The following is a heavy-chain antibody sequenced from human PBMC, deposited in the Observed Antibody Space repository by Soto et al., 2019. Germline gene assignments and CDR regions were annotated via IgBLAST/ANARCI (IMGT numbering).Heavy chain of an antibody. CDR1: GFTFSRYW. Sequence: EVQLVESGGGLVQPGGSLRLSCAASGFTFSRYWMHWVRQAPGKGPVWVSRINNDGSTTNYADSVKGRFTISRDNAKKTLYLQMNSLRVEDTAVYYCARDRGSGWYFDYFDQWGQGTLVTVSS. V-gene: IGHV3-74*01. CDR2: INNDGSTT. J-gene: IGHJ4*02. D-gene: IGHD6-19*01. CDR3: ARDRGSGWYFDYFDQ.